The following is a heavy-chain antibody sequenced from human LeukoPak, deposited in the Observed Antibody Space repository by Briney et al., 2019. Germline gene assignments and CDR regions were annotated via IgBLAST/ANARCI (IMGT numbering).Heavy chain of an antibody. D-gene: IGHD3-16*01. Sequence: GESLKISCKGSGYSFSDFWIVWVRQMPGKGLEWMGIIYPGDSDTRYSPSFQGQVTISADKSISIAYLQWSSLKASDTAMYYCARPGQLGEYTPYHFDYWGQGILVTVSS. CDR3: ARPGQLGEYTPYHFDY. J-gene: IGHJ4*02. CDR2: IYPGDSDT. V-gene: IGHV5-51*01. CDR1: GYSFSDFW.